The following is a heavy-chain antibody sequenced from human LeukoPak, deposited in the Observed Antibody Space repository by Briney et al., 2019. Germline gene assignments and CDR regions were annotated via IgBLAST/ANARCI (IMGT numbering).Heavy chain of an antibody. V-gene: IGHV3-9*01. J-gene: IGHJ3*02. CDR2: ISWNTGNI. D-gene: IGHD3-16*01. Sequence: PGRSRRLSCAAAGFTFDNYAMHWVRQAPGKGLEWVSRISWNTGNIDYADSVKGRFTISRDNAKNSLYLQVNSLRAEDTALYYCAKGTTFDAFDMWGQGTMVTVSS. CDR3: AKGTTFDAFDM. CDR1: GFTFDNYA.